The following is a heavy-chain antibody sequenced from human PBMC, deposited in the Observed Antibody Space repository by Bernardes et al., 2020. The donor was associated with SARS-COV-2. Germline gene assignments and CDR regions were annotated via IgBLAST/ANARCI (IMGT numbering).Heavy chain of an antibody. J-gene: IGHJ6*02. V-gene: IGHV3-21*01. CDR1: GFTFSSYS. D-gene: IGHD3-10*01. Sequence: GYLRRSCAASGFTFSSYSMNWVRQAPGKGLEWVSSISSSSSYIYYADSVKGRFTISRDNAKNSLYLQMNSLRAEDTAVYYCARVSILLWFGESTGGMDVWGQGTTVTVSS. CDR2: ISSSSSYI. CDR3: ARVSILLWFGESTGGMDV.